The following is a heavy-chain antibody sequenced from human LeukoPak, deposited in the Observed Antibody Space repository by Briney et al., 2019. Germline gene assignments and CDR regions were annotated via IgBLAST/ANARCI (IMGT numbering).Heavy chain of an antibody. V-gene: IGHV3-66*01. J-gene: IGHJ4*02. CDR1: GFTVSSNS. CDR3: AVEKSASVDY. CDR2: IYSGGST. Sequence: SGGSLRLSCAASGFTVSSNSMTWVRQAPGKGLEWVSVIYSGGSTSYADSVKGRFTISRDNSKNTLYLQMNSLRVEDTAVYYCAVEKSASVDYWGRGTLVTVSS.